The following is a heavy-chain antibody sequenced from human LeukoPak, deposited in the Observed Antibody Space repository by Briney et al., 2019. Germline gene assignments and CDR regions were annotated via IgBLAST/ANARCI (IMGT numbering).Heavy chain of an antibody. CDR2: FDPEDGET. CDR3: ATSPPLTPYGDYRDY. CDR1: GYTLTELS. D-gene: IGHD4-17*01. J-gene: IGHJ4*02. Sequence: GASVKVSCKVSGYTLTELSMHWVRQAPGKGLEWMGGFDPEDGETMYAQKFQGRVTMTEDTSTDTAYMELSSLRSEDTAVYYCATSPPLTPYGDYRDYWGQGTLVTVSS. V-gene: IGHV1-24*01.